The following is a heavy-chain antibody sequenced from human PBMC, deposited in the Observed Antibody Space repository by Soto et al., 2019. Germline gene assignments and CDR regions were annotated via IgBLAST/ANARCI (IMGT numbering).Heavy chain of an antibody. CDR1: GFSFNSCN. CDR3: ARDLGLLKSMFDY. Sequence: GGSLSLSXLAFGFSFNSCNMNWIGRAPGRGLEWVASISVSGDNIYYGDSMQGRFTISRDNSKRSVFLDLNSLRVEDTALYYCARDLGLLKSMFDYWGQGTLVTVSS. V-gene: IGHV3-21*01. CDR2: ISVSGDNI. J-gene: IGHJ4*02. D-gene: IGHD2-8*01.